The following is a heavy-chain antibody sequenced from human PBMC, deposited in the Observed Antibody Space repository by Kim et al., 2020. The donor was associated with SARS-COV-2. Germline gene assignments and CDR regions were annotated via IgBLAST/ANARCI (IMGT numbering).Heavy chain of an antibody. D-gene: IGHD6-19*01. V-gene: IGHV1-18*04. CDR2: ISAYNGNT. CDR1: GYTFTSYG. J-gene: IGHJ4*02. CDR3: ARDRLGAVAVGADFDY. Sequence: ASVKVSCKASGYTFTSYGISWVRQAPGQGLEWMGWISAYNGNTNYAQKLQGRVTMTTDTSTSTAYMELRSLRSDDTAVYYCARDRLGAVAVGADFDYWGQGTLVTVSS.